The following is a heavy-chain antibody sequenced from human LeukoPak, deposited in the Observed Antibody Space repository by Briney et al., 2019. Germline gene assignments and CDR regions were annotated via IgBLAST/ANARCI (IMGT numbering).Heavy chain of an antibody. D-gene: IGHD3-10*01. J-gene: IGHJ4*02. V-gene: IGHV1-18*04. CDR1: GYTFTGYY. Sequence: ASVKVSCKASGYTFTGYYMHWVRQAPGQGLEWMGWISVYNGNTNYAQKLQGRVTMTTDTSTSTAYMELRSLRSDDTAVYYCARDSARGAAPYYFDYWGQGTLVTVSS. CDR3: ARDSARGAAPYYFDY. CDR2: ISVYNGNT.